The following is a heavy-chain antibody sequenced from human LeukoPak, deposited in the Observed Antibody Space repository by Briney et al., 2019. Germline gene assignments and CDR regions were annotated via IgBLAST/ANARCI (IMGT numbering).Heavy chain of an antibody. Sequence: GGSLRLSCAASGFTVSSNYMSWVRQAPGKGLEWVSVIYSGGSTYYADSVKGRFTIPRDNSKNTLYLQMNSLRAEDTAVYYCASVAHDYGDYGGMDVWGKGTTVTVSS. CDR1: GFTVSSNY. J-gene: IGHJ6*04. CDR3: ASVAHDYGDYGGMDV. V-gene: IGHV3-53*01. CDR2: IYSGGST. D-gene: IGHD4-17*01.